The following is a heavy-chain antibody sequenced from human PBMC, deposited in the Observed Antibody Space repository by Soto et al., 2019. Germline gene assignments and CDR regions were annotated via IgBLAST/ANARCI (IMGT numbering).Heavy chain of an antibody. V-gene: IGHV4-34*01. CDR3: ARGPNYYGSGSRGKRPNWFDP. CDR1: GGSFSGYY. D-gene: IGHD3-10*01. CDR2: INHSGST. J-gene: IGHJ5*02. Sequence: QVQLQQWGAGLLKPSETLSLTCAVYGGSFSGYYWSWIRQPPGKGLEWIGEINHSGSTNYNPSLKSRVTISVDTSKNQFSLKLSSVTAADTAVHYCARGPNYYGSGSRGKRPNWFDPWGQGTLVTVSS.